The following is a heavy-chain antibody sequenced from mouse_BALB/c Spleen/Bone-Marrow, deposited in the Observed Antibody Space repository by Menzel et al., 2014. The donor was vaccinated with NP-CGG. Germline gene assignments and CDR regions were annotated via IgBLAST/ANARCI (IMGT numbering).Heavy chain of an antibody. D-gene: IGHD1-1*01. CDR1: GDSITSGY. Sequence: EVQLVESGPSLVKPSQTLSLSCSVTGDSITSGYWNWIRKFPGNKLEYMGYISYSGSTYYNPSLKSRITITRDTSNNQYYLQLNSVTTEDTATYYCASYYYGSSYAMDYWGQGTSVTVSS. CDR3: ASYYYGSSYAMDY. V-gene: IGHV3-8*02. CDR2: ISYSGST. J-gene: IGHJ4*01.